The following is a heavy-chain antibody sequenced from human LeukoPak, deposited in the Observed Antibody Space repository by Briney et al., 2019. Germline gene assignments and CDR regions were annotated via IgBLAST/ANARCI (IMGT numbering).Heavy chain of an antibody. CDR3: ARDSVEGDWFDP. CDR2: IIPILGIA. V-gene: IGHV1-69*04. CDR1: GGTYSSYT. D-gene: IGHD3-16*01. J-gene: IGHJ5*02. Sequence: SVKFSCKASGGTYSSYTISWVRQAPGQGLEWMGRIIPILGIANYAQTFQGRVTITADKSTSTSYMKLSSLRAEDTAVYYCARDSVEGDWFDPWGQGNLVTVSS.